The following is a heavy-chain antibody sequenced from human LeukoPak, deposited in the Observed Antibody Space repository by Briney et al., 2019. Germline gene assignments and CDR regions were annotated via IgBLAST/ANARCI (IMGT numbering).Heavy chain of an antibody. J-gene: IGHJ4*02. CDR1: GYTFTGYY. V-gene: IGHV1-2*06. D-gene: IGHD4-17*01. Sequence: ASVKVSCKASGYTFTGYYMHWVRQAPGQGLEWMGRIKPNNGGTNYAQKFQGRVTMTRDTSISTAYMELSRLRSDDTAVYYCARDPLGQDYDFDYWGQGTLVTVSS. CDR3: ARDPLGQDYDFDY. CDR2: IKPNNGGT.